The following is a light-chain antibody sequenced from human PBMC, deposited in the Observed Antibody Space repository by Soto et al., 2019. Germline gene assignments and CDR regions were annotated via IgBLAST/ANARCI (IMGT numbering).Light chain of an antibody. V-gene: IGKV3-15*01. CDR1: ETVRTN. Sequence: IVMTQSPATLSVSPGERVTLSCRASETVRTNLAWFQQKPGQTPRLLIFGASTRATGIPTRFTGSGSETEFTLTIGSLQSEDLEVYYCQQYYNWPPYTFGQGTKLEIK. CDR3: QQYYNWPPYT. CDR2: GAS. J-gene: IGKJ2*01.